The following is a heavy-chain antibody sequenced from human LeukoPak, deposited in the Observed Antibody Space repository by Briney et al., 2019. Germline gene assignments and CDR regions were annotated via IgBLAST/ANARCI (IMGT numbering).Heavy chain of an antibody. J-gene: IGHJ4*02. CDR2: IYSSGNT. CDR1: GDSIITYY. Sequence: SETLSLTCSFSGDSIITYYWSWIRQSPGKGLEWIGHIYSSGNTDYNSSLKSRVTISVDTSKSQFSLRLSSVNATDTAVYYCARLRWQLVGPYFDYWGQGILVTVSS. D-gene: IGHD1-26*01. CDR3: ARLRWQLVGPYFDY. V-gene: IGHV4-59*01.